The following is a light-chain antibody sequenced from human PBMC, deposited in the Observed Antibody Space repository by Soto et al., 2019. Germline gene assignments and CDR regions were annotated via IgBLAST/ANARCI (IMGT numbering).Light chain of an antibody. J-gene: IGLJ2*01. CDR1: LSDVGGQNL. CDR2: DVN. V-gene: IGLV2-8*01. CDR3: SSYTGTNVI. Sequence: QSALTQPPSASGSPGQSVTISCTGTLSDVGGQNLVSWYRQDPGKAPKLIIYDVNQRPSGVPDRFSGSKSGSTASLTVSGLQAEDEANYYCSSYTGTNVIFGGGTKRTVL.